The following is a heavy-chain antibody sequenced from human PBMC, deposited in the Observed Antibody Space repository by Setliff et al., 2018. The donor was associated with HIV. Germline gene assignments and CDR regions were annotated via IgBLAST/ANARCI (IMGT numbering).Heavy chain of an antibody. CDR3: ARDHKYYYDSSGLDY. D-gene: IGHD3-22*01. Sequence: TSETLSLTCTVSGGSITSSTYYWDWIRQPPGKGLEWIGSIFYSGSTYYNPSVKSRVTISIDTSKNQSSLRLSSVTAADTAVYYCARDHKYYYDSSGLDYWGQGTLVTVS. CDR2: IFYSGST. J-gene: IGHJ4*02. V-gene: IGHV4-39*07. CDR1: GGSITSSTYY.